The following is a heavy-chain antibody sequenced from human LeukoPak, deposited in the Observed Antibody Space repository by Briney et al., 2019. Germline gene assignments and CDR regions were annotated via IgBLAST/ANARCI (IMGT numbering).Heavy chain of an antibody. CDR2: ISGNTGST. CDR3: AKERQRGNYESWRGYFLDY. D-gene: IGHD3-3*01. Sequence: PGGSLRLSCAASGFTFSNYAMSWVRQAPGKGLEWVSAISGNTGSTYYADSVKGRFTISRDNSNNTLSLQMNSLRAEATAVYYCAKERQRGNYESWRGYFLDYWGQGTLVTVSS. J-gene: IGHJ4*02. V-gene: IGHV3-23*01. CDR1: GFTFSNYA.